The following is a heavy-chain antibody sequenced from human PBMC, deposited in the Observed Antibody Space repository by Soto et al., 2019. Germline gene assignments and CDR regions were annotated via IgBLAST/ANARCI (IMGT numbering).Heavy chain of an antibody. J-gene: IGHJ6*02. D-gene: IGHD2-2*01. CDR3: ARERYQVISDGMDV. CDR1: GYTFTGYY. V-gene: IGHV1-2*02. Sequence: QVQLVQSGADVKTPGASVRVSCKASGYTFTGYYVHWVREAPGQGLEWMGWINPETGGTSYAQKFQGRVTLSRDTSSNTAYLELSRLRFDDAAVYCCARERYQVISDGMDVWGQGTTVTVSS. CDR2: INPETGGT.